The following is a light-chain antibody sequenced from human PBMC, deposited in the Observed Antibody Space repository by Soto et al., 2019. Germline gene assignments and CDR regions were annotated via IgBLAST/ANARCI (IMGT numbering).Light chain of an antibody. CDR3: QRPDDHPLT. Sequence: DIQLTQSPSFLSASVGDRITITCRTSQDVRGNLAWYQQKPGKAPKLLISATSSLQSGVPSRFSGSGSGTEFTLTVNRLQPEDFATYYCQRPDDHPLTFGGGTKVEIK. CDR2: ATS. V-gene: IGKV1-9*01. J-gene: IGKJ4*01. CDR1: QDVRGN.